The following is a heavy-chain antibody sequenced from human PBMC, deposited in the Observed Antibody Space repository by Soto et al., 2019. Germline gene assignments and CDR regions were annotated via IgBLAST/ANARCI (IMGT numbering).Heavy chain of an antibody. V-gene: IGHV4-59*08. CDR3: ARQDSSGYGFDY. CDR1: GGSLSSFD. Sequence: ASETLSLTCTVSGGSLSSFDWNWVRQPPGKGLEWIGYISYSGSTNYNPSLKSRVTISVDTSKNQFSLKLSSVTATDTAVYYCARQDSSGYGFDYWGQGTLVTVSS. J-gene: IGHJ4*02. CDR2: ISYSGST. D-gene: IGHD3-22*01.